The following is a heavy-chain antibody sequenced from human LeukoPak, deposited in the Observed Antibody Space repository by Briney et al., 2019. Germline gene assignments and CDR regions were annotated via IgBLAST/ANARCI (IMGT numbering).Heavy chain of an antibody. CDR3: ARQPAVAATPYYYYYGMDV. Sequence: SETLSLTCTVSGDSINDHYWSWIRQPAGKGLEWIGRIYTSGSTNYNPSLKSRVTMSVDTSKNQFSLKLSSVTAADTAVYYCARQPAVAATPYYYYYGMDVWGQGTTVTVSS. J-gene: IGHJ6*02. V-gene: IGHV4-4*07. D-gene: IGHD2-15*01. CDR2: IYTSGST. CDR1: GDSINDHY.